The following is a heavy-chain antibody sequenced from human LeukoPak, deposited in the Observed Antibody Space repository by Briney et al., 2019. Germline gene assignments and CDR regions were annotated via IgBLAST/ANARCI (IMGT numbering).Heavy chain of an antibody. CDR1: GFTFSSYA. V-gene: IGHV3-23*01. Sequence: PGGSLRLSCAASGFTFSSYAMSWVRQAPGKGLEWVSAISGSGGSTYYADSVKGRFTISRDNSKNTLYLRMNSLRAEDTAVYYCACGVTMIVVIITEAFDIWGQGTMVTVSS. CDR3: ACGVTMIVVIITEAFDI. D-gene: IGHD3-22*01. J-gene: IGHJ3*02. CDR2: ISGSGGST.